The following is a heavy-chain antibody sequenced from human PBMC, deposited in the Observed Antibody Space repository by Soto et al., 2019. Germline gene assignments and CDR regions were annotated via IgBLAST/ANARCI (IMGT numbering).Heavy chain of an antibody. CDR1: GWSFSGYY. V-gene: IGHV4-34*01. J-gene: IGHJ4*02. CDR3: ARGRRPGSKRHSSSSGYYFDY. CDR2: INHSGST. D-gene: IGHD6-6*01. Sequence: SETLSLTCAVYGWSFSGYYWGWIRQPPGKGLEWIGEINHSGSTNYNPSLKSRVTISVDTSKNQFSLKLSSVTAADTAVYYCARGRRPGSKRHSSSSGYYFDYWSQGTLVTVSS.